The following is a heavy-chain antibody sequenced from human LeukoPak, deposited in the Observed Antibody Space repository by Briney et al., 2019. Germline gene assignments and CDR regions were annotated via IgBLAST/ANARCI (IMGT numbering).Heavy chain of an antibody. V-gene: IGHV3-21*01. Sequence: GGSLRLSCAASGFTFSSYSMNWVRQAPGKGLEWVSSTSSSSSCTYYAVSVKSRFTISRDDSKYTLYRQMNSLRAEDTALYYCAREGRSSGWFYYYGMEVWGQRTTVTVSS. D-gene: IGHD6-19*01. CDR1: GFTFSSYS. CDR3: AREGRSSGWFYYYGMEV. J-gene: IGHJ6*02. CDR2: TSSSSSCT.